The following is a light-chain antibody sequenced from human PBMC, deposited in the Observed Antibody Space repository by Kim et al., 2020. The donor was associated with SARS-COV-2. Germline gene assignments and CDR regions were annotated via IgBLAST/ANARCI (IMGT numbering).Light chain of an antibody. CDR2: SAS. J-gene: IGKJ5*01. CDR1: QTIHIY. CDR3: QQSYNTPPIT. Sequence: SVGDRVTITCRASQTIHIYLNWYQQRPGKAPKLLIESASTLQSGVPSRFSGSGSGTDFTLTISSVQPEDFATYYCQQSYNTPPITFGQGTRLEIK. V-gene: IGKV1-39*01.